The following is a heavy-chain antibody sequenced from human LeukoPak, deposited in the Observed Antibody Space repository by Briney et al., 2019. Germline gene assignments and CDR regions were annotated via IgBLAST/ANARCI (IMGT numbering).Heavy chain of an antibody. J-gene: IGHJ4*02. D-gene: IGHD6-19*01. V-gene: IGHV4-34*01. CDR2: INHSGST. Sequence: SETLSLTCAVYGGSFSGYYWSWIRQPPGKGLEWIGEINHSGSTNYNPSLKSRVIMSVDTSKNQFSLRLNSVTAADTAVYYCAGSGWYCFDYWGQGILVTVSS. CDR3: AGSGWYCFDY. CDR1: GGSFSGYY.